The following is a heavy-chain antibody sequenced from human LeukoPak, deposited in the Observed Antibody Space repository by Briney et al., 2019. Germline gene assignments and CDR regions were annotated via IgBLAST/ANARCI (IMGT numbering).Heavy chain of an antibody. D-gene: IGHD3-10*01. CDR1: GGSISSGSYC. CDR2: IYTSGST. V-gene: IGHV4-61*02. Sequence: SETLSLTCTVSGGSISSGSYCWSWIRQPAGKGLEWIGRIYTSGSTNYNPSLKSRVTISVDTSKNQFSLKLSSVTAADTAVYYCARDYYGLGSYFGGFDYWGQGTLVTVSS. CDR3: ARDYYGLGSYFGGFDY. J-gene: IGHJ4*02.